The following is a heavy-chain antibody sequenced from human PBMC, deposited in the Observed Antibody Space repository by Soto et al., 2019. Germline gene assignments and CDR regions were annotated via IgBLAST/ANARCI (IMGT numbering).Heavy chain of an antibody. CDR2: ISAKNDGP. CDR3: ARDWNCNSSDCYDCVDP. Sequence: HVQLAQSGAAVKKPGAAVKVSCKASGYSFPNFGISWVRQAPGQGLEWMGWISAKNDGPNYAQRFQGRVTLTIDTPTNTAYMELSNLGSDDTAVYYCARDWNCNSSDCYDCVDPGGQGTLVTVSS. CDR1: GYSFPNFG. D-gene: IGHD2-21*02. V-gene: IGHV1-18*01. J-gene: IGHJ5*02.